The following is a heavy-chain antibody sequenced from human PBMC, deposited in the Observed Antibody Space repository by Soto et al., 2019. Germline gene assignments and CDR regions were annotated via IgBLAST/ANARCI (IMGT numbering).Heavy chain of an antibody. Sequence: QVQLVESGGGVVQPGRSLRLSCAASGFTFSSYGMHWVRQAPGKWLEWVAVISYDGSNKYYADSVKGRFTISRDNSKNTLYLQMNSLRAEDTAVYYCAKSLDVVVPAAMVPTPNYGMDVWGQGTTVTVSS. J-gene: IGHJ6*02. CDR3: AKSLDVVVPAAMVPTPNYGMDV. CDR2: ISYDGSNK. CDR1: GFTFSSYG. D-gene: IGHD2-2*01. V-gene: IGHV3-30*18.